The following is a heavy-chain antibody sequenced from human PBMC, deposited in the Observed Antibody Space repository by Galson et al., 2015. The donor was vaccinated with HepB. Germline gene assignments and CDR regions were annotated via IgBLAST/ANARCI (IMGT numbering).Heavy chain of an antibody. D-gene: IGHD2-21*02. CDR1: GFTFDDYA. CDR3: AKADCGGDCYLLDY. Sequence: SLRLSCAASGFTFDDYAMHWVRQAPGKGLEWVSGISWNSGSIGYADSVKGRFAISRDNAKNSLYLQMNSLRAEDTALYYCAKADCGGDCYLLDYWGQGTLVTVSS. J-gene: IGHJ4*02. CDR2: ISWNSGSI. V-gene: IGHV3-9*01.